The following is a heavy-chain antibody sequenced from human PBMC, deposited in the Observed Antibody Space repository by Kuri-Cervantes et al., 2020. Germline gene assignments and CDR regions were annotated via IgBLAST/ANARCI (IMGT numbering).Heavy chain of an antibody. CDR2: VSHSGST. V-gene: IGHV4-34*01. CDR3: ARRVAGSSADQ. CDR1: GGSFSAYY. J-gene: IGHJ4*02. Sequence: SETLSLTCAVYGGSFSAYYWTWIRQPPGKGLEWIGEVSHSGSTNYNPSLKSRVTISVDTSKNEFSLRVYSVTAADTAVYYCARRVAGSSADQWGQGTLVTVSS. D-gene: IGHD6-19*01.